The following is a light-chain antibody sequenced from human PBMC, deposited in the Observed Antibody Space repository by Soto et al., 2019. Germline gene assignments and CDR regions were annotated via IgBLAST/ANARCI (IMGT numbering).Light chain of an antibody. V-gene: IGKV1-5*01. CDR2: HAS. Sequence: DLQVTLSHSTLPASVGARVTSTFRAGEIVSNWLPWYKQKPGTAPKLLIYHASTLESGVPSRCSGVGSGTEFILTISSMQPDDFASDYCQQYNSYSTFGQGTKVDI. CDR1: EIVSNW. J-gene: IGKJ1*01. CDR3: QQYNSYST.